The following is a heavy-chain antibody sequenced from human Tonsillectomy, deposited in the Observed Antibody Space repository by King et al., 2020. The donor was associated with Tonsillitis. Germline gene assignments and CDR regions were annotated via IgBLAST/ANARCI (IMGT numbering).Heavy chain of an antibody. CDR3: ARVSPTILSGQGGADIEEDYFDY. D-gene: IGHD2-2*02. Sequence: VQLVESGGGVVQPGRSLRLSCAASGFIFSIYGMHWVRQAPGKGLEWVAVISYVGNNKYYADSVRGRFTISRDNSKNTLYLQMDSLRAEDTAVYYCARVSPTILSGQGGADIEEDYFDYWGQGNLVNGSS. V-gene: IGHV3-33*05. CDR1: GFIFSIYG. CDR2: ISYVGNNK. J-gene: IGHJ4*02.